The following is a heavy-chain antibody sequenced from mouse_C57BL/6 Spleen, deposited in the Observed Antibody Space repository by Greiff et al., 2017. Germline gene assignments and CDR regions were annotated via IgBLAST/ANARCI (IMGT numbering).Heavy chain of an antibody. J-gene: IGHJ4*01. Sequence: QVQLQQSGAELVRPGASVKLSCKASGYTFTDYYINWVKQRPGQGLEWIARIYPGSGNTYYNEKFKGKATLTAEKSSSTAYMQLSSLTSEDSAVYFCARYHDDAMDYWGQGTSVTVSS. D-gene: IGHD2-4*01. CDR1: GYTFTDYY. CDR3: ARYHDDAMDY. V-gene: IGHV1-76*01. CDR2: IYPGSGNT.